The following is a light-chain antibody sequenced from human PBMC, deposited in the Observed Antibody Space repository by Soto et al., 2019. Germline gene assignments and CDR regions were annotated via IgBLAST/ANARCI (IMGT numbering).Light chain of an antibody. V-gene: IGLV2-14*04. J-gene: IGLJ1*01. CDR2: DVS. Sequence: SSDVGGYNNVSWYQQHPGKAPKHKIYDVSHRTSGDCHRLSSSKPGNTACLTIPELQAEGEADYYCSSYTSSSTLVFGTGSKVTVL. CDR3: SSYTSSSTLV. CDR1: SSDVGGYNN.